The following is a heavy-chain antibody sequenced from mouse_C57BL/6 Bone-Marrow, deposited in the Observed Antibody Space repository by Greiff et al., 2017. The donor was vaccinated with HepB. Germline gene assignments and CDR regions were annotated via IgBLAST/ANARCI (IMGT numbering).Heavy chain of an antibody. D-gene: IGHD1-1*01. CDR1: GYTFTSYG. J-gene: IGHJ2*01. Sequence: VQLQESGAELARPGASVKLSCKASGYTFTSYGISWVKQRTGQGLEWIGEIYPRSGNTYYNEKFKGKATLTADKSSSTAYMELRSLTSEDSAVYFCARTPSRYYGSSYGYWGQGTTLTVSS. CDR2: IYPRSGNT. CDR3: ARTPSRYYGSSYGY. V-gene: IGHV1-81*01.